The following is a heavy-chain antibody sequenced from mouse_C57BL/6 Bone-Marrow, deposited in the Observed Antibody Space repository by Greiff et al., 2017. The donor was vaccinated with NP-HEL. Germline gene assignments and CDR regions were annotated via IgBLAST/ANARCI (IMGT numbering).Heavy chain of an antibody. CDR2: ISGGGGNT. CDR1: GFTFSSYT. V-gene: IGHV5-9*01. Sequence: EVMLVESGGGLVKPGGSLKLSCAASGFTFSSYTMSWVRQTPEKRLEWVATISGGGGNTYYPDSVKGRFTFSRDNAKNTLYLQMSSLRSEDTALYYCARHEELRLRDYGMDYWGQGTSGTVSS. D-gene: IGHD3-2*02. CDR3: ARHEELRLRDYGMDY. J-gene: IGHJ4*01.